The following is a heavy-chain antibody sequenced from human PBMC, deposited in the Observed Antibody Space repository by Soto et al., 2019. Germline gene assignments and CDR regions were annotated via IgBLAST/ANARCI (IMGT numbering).Heavy chain of an antibody. D-gene: IGHD6-13*01. CDR1: GGSVSSGGYY. CDR3: VREGAAAGSENWFDP. J-gene: IGHJ5*02. CDR2: IYYSGST. Sequence: QVQLQESGPGLVKPSQTLSLTCTVSGGSVSSGGYYWSWIRQHPGKGLEWIGYIYYSGSTYYNPSLKSRVTISVDTSKNQFSLKLSSVTAADTAVYYCVREGAAAGSENWFDPWGQGTLVTVSS. V-gene: IGHV4-31*03.